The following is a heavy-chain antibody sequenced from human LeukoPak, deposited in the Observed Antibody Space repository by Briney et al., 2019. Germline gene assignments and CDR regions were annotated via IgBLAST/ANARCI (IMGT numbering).Heavy chain of an antibody. CDR3: ARDILGSVN. V-gene: IGHV3-21*01. J-gene: IGHJ4*02. Sequence: GGSLRLSCAASGFTFSSYSMNWVRQAPGKGLEWVSLIYSGGSTYYADSVKGRFTISRDNAKNSLYLQMNSLRAEDTAVYYCARDILGSVNWGQGTLVTVSS. CDR1: GFTFSSYS. D-gene: IGHD3-10*01. CDR2: IYSGGST.